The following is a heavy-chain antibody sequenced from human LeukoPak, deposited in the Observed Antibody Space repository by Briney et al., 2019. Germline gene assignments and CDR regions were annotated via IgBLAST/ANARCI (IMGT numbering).Heavy chain of an antibody. V-gene: IGHV3-48*01. Sequence: GGSLRLSCAASGFTFSSYSMNWFRQAPGKGLEWVSYISSSSSTIYYADSVKGRFTISRDNAKNSLYLQMNSLRAEDTAVYYCASLYYDFWSGYYGTNWFDPWGQGTLVTVSS. CDR1: GFTFSSYS. CDR2: ISSSSSTI. CDR3: ASLYYDFWSGYYGTNWFDP. D-gene: IGHD3-3*01. J-gene: IGHJ5*02.